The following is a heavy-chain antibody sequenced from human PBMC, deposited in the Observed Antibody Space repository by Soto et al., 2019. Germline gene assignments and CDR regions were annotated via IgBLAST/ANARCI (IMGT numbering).Heavy chain of an antibody. J-gene: IGHJ4*02. CDR2: ISGSGGST. CDR3: ATRSKGGVVVVSFDY. Sequence: PGGSLRLSCAASGFTFSSYAMSWVRQAPGKGLEWVSAISGSGGSTYYADSVKGRFTISRDNSKNTLYLQMNSLRAEDTAVYYCATRSKGGVVVVSFDYWGQGTLVTVSS. CDR1: GFTFSSYA. D-gene: IGHD2-15*01. V-gene: IGHV3-23*01.